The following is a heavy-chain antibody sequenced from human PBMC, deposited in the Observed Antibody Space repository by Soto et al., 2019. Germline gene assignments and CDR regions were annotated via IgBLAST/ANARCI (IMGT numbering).Heavy chain of an antibody. Sequence: GASVKVSCKASGYTFTSYGISWVRQAPGQGLEWLGWISAYNGNTNYAQKLQGRVTMTTDTSTSTAYMELRSLRSDDTAVYYCATGQTYYDILTGYLQPKTFDYWGQETLVTVSS. CDR2: ISAYNGNT. J-gene: IGHJ4*02. D-gene: IGHD3-9*01. CDR3: ATGQTYYDILTGYLQPKTFDY. V-gene: IGHV1-18*01. CDR1: GYTFTSYG.